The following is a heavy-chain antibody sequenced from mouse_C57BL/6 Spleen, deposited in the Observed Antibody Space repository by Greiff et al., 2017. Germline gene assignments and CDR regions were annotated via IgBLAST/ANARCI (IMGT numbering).Heavy chain of an antibody. Sequence: DVMLVESGGGLVQPGGSLKLSCAASGFTFSDYYMYWVRQTPEKRLEWVAYISNGGGSTYYPDTVKGRFTISRDNAKNTLYLQMSRLKSEDTAMYYCARPYYGNYLAYWGQGTLVTVSA. CDR2: ISNGGGST. D-gene: IGHD2-10*01. CDR1: GFTFSDYY. CDR3: ARPYYGNYLAY. V-gene: IGHV5-12*01. J-gene: IGHJ3*01.